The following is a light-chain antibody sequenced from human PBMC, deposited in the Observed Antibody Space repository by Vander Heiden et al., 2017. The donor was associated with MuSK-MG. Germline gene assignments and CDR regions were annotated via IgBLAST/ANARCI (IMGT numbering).Light chain of an antibody. V-gene: IGKV3-15*01. CDR3: QQYNNWPSYT. J-gene: IGKJ2*01. CDR2: SAS. CDR1: QSISSN. Sequence: EIVMTQSRATLSASLGERATLSCRASQSISSNLAWYQQKPGQDPRLLIYSASTRATGIPARFSGSGSGTEFTLTISSLQSEDFAVYYCQQYNNWPSYTFGQGTKLEIK.